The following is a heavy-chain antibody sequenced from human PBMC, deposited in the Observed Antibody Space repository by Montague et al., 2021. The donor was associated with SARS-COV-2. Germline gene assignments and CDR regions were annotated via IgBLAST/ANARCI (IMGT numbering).Heavy chain of an antibody. J-gene: IGHJ4*02. Sequence: SETLSLTCAVYGGSFSGHYWNWIRQPPGKGLEWIGEINHSGSTNNNPSLKSRVTMSLDTSKNQFSLKLSSVTAAATAVYYCARGARPGYGFRLWSFDYWGQGTLVTVSS. V-gene: IGHV4-34*01. CDR2: INHSGST. D-gene: IGHD3-10*01. CDR1: GGSFSGHY. CDR3: ARGARPGYGFRLWSFDY.